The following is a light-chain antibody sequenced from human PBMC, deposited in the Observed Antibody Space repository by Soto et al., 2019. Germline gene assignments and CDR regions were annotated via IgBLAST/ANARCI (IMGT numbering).Light chain of an antibody. CDR2: DVS. CDR3: CSSTPSTPRQIA. CDR1: SSDVGGYNY. V-gene: IGLV2-14*03. Sequence: QSVLTQPASVSGSPGQSITISCTGTSSDVGGYNYVSWYQQHPGKAPKFMIYDVSSRPSGVSNRFSGSKSGNTASLTISGLQAEDEADYSCCSSTPSTPRQIAFGPGPKVTVL. J-gene: IGLJ1*01.